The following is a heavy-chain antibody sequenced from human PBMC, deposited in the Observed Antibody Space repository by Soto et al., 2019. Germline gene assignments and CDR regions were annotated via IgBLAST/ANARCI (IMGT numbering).Heavy chain of an antibody. CDR2: INAGNGNT. J-gene: IGHJ1*01. V-gene: IGHV1-3*01. CDR1: GYTFTSYA. D-gene: IGHD3-22*01. CDR3: ASSGLMVIEFQH. Sequence: ASVKVSCKASGYTFTSYAMHWVRQAPGQRLEWMGWINAGNGNTKYSQKFQGRVTITRDTSASTAYMELSSLRSEDTAVYYCASSGLMVIEFQHWGQGTLVTVSS.